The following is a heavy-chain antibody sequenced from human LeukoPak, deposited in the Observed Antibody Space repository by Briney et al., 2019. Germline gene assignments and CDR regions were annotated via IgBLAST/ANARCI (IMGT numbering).Heavy chain of an antibody. CDR2: IRYDGGSK. CDR3: AIIGIPGETEYYRL. D-gene: IGHD2-21*01. J-gene: IGHJ1*01. Sequence: PGGSLRLSCTPSGFSLSNFWMSWVRQAPGKGLEWLANIRYDGGSKYYLDSMRGRLTISRDNAQNSVYLQVNSLRVEDTAMYYCAIIGIPGETEYYRLWGQGTLVTVSS. CDR1: GFSLSNFW. V-gene: IGHV3-7*01.